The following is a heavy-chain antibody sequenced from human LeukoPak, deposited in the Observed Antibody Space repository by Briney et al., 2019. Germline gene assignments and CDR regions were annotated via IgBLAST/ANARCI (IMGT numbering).Heavy chain of an antibody. J-gene: IGHJ4*02. CDR3: ARVGHCSAVGCYAQGIDY. Sequence: ASVKVSCKASGYTFTANGITWVRQAPGQGLEWMGWISAYNGDTVYAQMFQGRVTMTTDTSTSTAYLEVTNLRSDDTAVYYCARVGHCSAVGCYAQGIDYWGQGTLVTVSS. CDR1: GYTFTANG. D-gene: IGHD2-15*01. V-gene: IGHV1-18*01. CDR2: ISAYNGDT.